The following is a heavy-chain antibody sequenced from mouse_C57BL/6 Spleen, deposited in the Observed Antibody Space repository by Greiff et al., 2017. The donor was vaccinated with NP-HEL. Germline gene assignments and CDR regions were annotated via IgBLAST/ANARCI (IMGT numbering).Heavy chain of an antibody. Sequence: QVQLQQSGAELVKPGALVKISCKASGYAFSSYWMNWVKQRPGKGLEWIGQIYPGDGDTNYNGKFKGKATLTADKSSSTAYMQLSSLTSEDSAVYFSAREVYYYGSRDWYFDVWGTGTTVTVSS. CDR2: IYPGDGDT. D-gene: IGHD1-1*01. CDR3: AREVYYYGSRDWYFDV. CDR1: GYAFSSYW. V-gene: IGHV1-80*01. J-gene: IGHJ1*03.